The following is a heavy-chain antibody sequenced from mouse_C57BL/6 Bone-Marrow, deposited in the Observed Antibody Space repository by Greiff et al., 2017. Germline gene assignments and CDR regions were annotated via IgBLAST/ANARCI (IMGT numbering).Heavy chain of an antibody. CDR1: GYSITSGYY. CDR2: IRYDGSN. V-gene: IGHV3-6*01. J-gene: IGHJ2*01. Sequence: EVQLQESGPGLVKPSQSLSLTCSVTGYSITSGYYWNWIRQFPGNKLEWMGYIRYDGSNNYNPSLKNRISITRDTSKNQFFLKLNSVTTEDTATYYCARDSAGFDYWGQGTTLTVSS. CDR3: ARDSAGFDY.